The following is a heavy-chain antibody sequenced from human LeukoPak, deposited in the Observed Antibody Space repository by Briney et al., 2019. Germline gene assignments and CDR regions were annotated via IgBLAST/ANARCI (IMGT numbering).Heavy chain of an antibody. Sequence: SETLSLTCTVSGGSIGSHYWNWIRQSPGKGLEWIGYIYYTGNTKYNPSLEGRVSMSVDTSKNHFSLNLNSVTATDSAVYYCARQRIAVADHFDLWGQGTPVAVSS. CDR2: IYYTGNT. V-gene: IGHV4-59*08. CDR1: GGSIGSHY. J-gene: IGHJ4*02. CDR3: ARQRIAVADHFDL. D-gene: IGHD6-19*01.